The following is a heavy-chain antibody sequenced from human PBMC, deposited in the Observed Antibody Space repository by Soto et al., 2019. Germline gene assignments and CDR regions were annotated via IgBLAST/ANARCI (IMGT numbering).Heavy chain of an antibody. V-gene: IGHV3-23*01. J-gene: IGHJ3*02. CDR1: GFTFSSYA. CDR3: AKDGVDMWFGELLSTDAFDI. D-gene: IGHD3-10*01. Sequence: GGSLRLSCAASGFTFSSYAMSWVRQAPGKGLEWVSAISGSGGSTYYADSVKGRFTITRDNSKNTLYLQMNSLRAEDTVVYYCAKDGVDMWFGELLSTDAFDIWGQGTMVTVSS. CDR2: ISGSGGST.